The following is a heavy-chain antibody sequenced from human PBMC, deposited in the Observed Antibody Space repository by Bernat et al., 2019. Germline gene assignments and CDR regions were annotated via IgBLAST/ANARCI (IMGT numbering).Heavy chain of an antibody. CDR1: GFTFSSYS. Sequence: EVQLVESGGGLVQPGGSLRLSCAASGFTFSSYSMNWVRQAPGKGLEWVSYISSSSSTIYYADSVKGRFTISRDNAKNSLYLQMNSLRAEDTAVYYCARHVRLSIAAAHFDYWGQGTLVTVSS. J-gene: IGHJ4*02. CDR2: ISSSSSTI. D-gene: IGHD6-13*01. V-gene: IGHV3-48*01. CDR3: ARHVRLSIAAAHFDY.